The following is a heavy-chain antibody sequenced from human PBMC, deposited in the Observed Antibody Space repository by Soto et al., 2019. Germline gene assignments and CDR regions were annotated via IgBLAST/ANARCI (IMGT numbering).Heavy chain of an antibody. CDR1: GFTFSSYG. Sequence: LRLSCAASGFTFSSYGIHWVRQAPGKGLEWVAVISYDGSNKYYADSVKGRFTISRDNSKNTLYLQMNSLRAEDTAVYYCAKCPGVAAAGPPFDPWGQGTLVTVS. D-gene: IGHD6-13*01. V-gene: IGHV3-30*18. CDR3: AKCPGVAAAGPPFDP. J-gene: IGHJ5*02. CDR2: ISYDGSNK.